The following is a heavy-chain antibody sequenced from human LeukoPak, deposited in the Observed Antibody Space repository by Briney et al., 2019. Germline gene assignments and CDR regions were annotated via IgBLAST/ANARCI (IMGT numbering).Heavy chain of an antibody. J-gene: IGHJ4*02. CDR3: ARGRVRRVLDPYYFDY. D-gene: IGHD1-1*01. CDR2: IIPVFGIA. Sequence: GASAKVSCKASGGTFSSYAISWVRQAPGQGLEWMGRIIPVFGIANYAQKFQGRVTITADKSTSTAYMELSSLRSEDTAVYYCARGRVRRVLDPYYFDYWGQGTLVTVSS. CDR1: GGTFSSYA. V-gene: IGHV1-69*04.